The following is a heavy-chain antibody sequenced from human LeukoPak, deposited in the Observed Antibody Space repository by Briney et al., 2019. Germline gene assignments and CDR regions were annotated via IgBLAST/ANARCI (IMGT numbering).Heavy chain of an antibody. CDR2: IKQDGSEK. CDR3: ARWSSDGRIDY. Sequence: SGGSLRLSCAASGFTFSSYWMSWVRQAPGKGLEWVANIKQDGSEKYYVDSMKGRFTISRDNAKNSLYLQMNSLRAEDTAVYYCARWSSDGRIDYWGQGTLVTVSS. CDR1: GFTFSSYW. V-gene: IGHV3-7*01. J-gene: IGHJ4*02.